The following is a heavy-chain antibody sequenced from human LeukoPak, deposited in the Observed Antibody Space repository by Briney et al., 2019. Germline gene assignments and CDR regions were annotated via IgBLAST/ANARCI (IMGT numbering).Heavy chain of an antibody. CDR3: TRGNQVLLYFFDY. D-gene: IGHD2-2*01. CDR1: GFTFSDYA. Sequence: PGGSLRLSCTASGFTFSDYAMSWVRQAPGKGLEWVGFIRSKACGGTTEYAASVKGRFTISRDDSKSIAYLEMNSLITEDTAVYYCTRGNQVLLYFFDYWGQGTLATVSS. V-gene: IGHV3-49*04. CDR2: IRSKACGGTT. J-gene: IGHJ4*02.